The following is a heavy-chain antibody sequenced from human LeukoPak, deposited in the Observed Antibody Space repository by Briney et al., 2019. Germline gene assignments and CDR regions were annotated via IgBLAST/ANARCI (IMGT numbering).Heavy chain of an antibody. D-gene: IGHD1-26*01. J-gene: IGHJ4*02. V-gene: IGHV3-11*01. CDR2: ISSSGSTI. Sequence: GSLRLSCAASGFTFSDYYMSWIRQAPGKGLEWVSYISSSGSTIYYADSVKGRFTISRDNAKNSLYLQMNSLRAEDTAVYYCARRRDSGSLQHFDYWGQGTLVTVSS. CDR1: GFTFSDYY. CDR3: ARRRDSGSLQHFDY.